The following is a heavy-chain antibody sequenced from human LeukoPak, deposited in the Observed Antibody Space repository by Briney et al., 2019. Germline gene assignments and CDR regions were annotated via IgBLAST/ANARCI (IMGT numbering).Heavy chain of an antibody. CDR3: ARVMTTVIPLGY. CDR2: IIPIFDTA. CDR1: GGTFSSYA. V-gene: IGHV1-69*13. J-gene: IGHJ4*02. D-gene: IGHD4-11*01. Sequence: SVKVSCKASGGTFSSYAISWVRQAPGQGLEWMGGIIPIFDTANYAQKFQGRVTITADESTSTAYMELSSLRSEDTAVYYCARVMTTVIPLGYWGQGTLVTVSS.